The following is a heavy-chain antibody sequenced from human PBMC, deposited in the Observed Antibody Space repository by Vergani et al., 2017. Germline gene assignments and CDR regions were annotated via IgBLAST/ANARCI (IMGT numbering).Heavy chain of an antibody. Sequence: QVQLVQSGAEVKKPGASVKVSCKASGYTFTGYYMHWVRQAPGQGLEWMGWINPNSGGTNDAQKFQGRVTMTRERSISTADMELSRLRSDDTAVYYCASSRITAAGRYYYYYGMDVWGQGTTVTVSS. CDR3: ASSRITAAGRYYYYYGMDV. CDR1: GYTFTGYY. CDR2: INPNSGGT. J-gene: IGHJ6*02. V-gene: IGHV1-2*02. D-gene: IGHD6-13*01.